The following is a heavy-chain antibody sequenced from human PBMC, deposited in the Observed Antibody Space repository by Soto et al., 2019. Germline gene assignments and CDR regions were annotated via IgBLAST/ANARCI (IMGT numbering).Heavy chain of an antibody. D-gene: IGHD2-15*01. Sequence: QPGGSLRLSCAASGFTFSSYAMHWVRQAPGKGLEWVAVISYDGSNKYYADSVKGRFTISRDNSKNTLYLQMNSLRAEDTAVYYCARDGYCSGGSCYSTAIQSYYYYAMDVRGEGT. CDR3: ARDGYCSGGSCYSTAIQSYYYYAMDV. V-gene: IGHV3-30-3*01. CDR1: GFTFSSYA. J-gene: IGHJ6*02. CDR2: ISYDGSNK.